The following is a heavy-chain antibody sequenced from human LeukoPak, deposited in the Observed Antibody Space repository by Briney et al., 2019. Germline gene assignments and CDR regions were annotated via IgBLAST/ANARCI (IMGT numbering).Heavy chain of an antibody. D-gene: IGHD6-13*01. Sequence: PGRSLRLSCAASGFTFDDYAMHWIRQAPGKGLEWVSYISSSGSTIYYADSVKGRFTISRDNAKNSLYLQMNSLRAEDTAVYYCARVEVSLAAVLGTPRYYYYGMDVWGQGTTVTVSS. CDR3: ARVEVSLAAVLGTPRYYYYGMDV. V-gene: IGHV3-11*01. J-gene: IGHJ6*02. CDR2: ISSSGSTI. CDR1: GFTFDDYA.